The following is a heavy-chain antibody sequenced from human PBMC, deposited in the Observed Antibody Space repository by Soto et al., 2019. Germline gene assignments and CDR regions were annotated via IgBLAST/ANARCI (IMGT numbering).Heavy chain of an antibody. CDR1: GGSFSGYY. J-gene: IGHJ5*02. V-gene: IGHV4-34*01. Sequence: PSETLSLTCAVYGGSFSGYYWSWIRQPPGKGLEWIGEINHSGSTNYNPSLKSRVTISVDTSKNQFSLKLSSVTAADTAVYYCARAHILDLGYCSGGSCYHLFGWFDPWGQGTLVTVSS. CDR3: ARAHILDLGYCSGGSCYHLFGWFDP. D-gene: IGHD2-15*01. CDR2: INHSGST.